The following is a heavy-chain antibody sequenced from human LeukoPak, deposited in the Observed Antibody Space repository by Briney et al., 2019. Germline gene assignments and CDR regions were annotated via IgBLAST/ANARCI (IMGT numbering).Heavy chain of an antibody. CDR1: GFTFSTYA. V-gene: IGHV3-23*01. CDR2: INGSDRGT. D-gene: IGHD2-8*02. CDR3: AKCMSGTGVCLNFDS. J-gene: IGHJ4*02. Sequence: PGGSLRLSCEASGFTFSTYAMSWVRQPPGKGLQWVSGINGSDRGTYYTDSVKGRFTISRDNSKNTVYLEIDNLRAEDTAVYYCAKCMSGTGVCLNFDSWGQGILVTVSS.